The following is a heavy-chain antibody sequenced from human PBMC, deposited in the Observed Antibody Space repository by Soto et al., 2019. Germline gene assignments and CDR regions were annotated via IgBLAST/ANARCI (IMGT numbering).Heavy chain of an antibody. CDR1: GYTFTSYG. Sequence: ASVKVSCKASGYTFTSYGISWVRQAPGQGLEWMGWISAYNGNTNYAQKLQGRVTMTTDTSTSTAYMELRSLRSDDTAVYYCARDHRVPPMLVVPAAMSGRFDPWGQGTLVTVSS. V-gene: IGHV1-18*01. D-gene: IGHD2-2*01. CDR3: ARDHRVPPMLVVPAAMSGRFDP. J-gene: IGHJ5*02. CDR2: ISAYNGNT.